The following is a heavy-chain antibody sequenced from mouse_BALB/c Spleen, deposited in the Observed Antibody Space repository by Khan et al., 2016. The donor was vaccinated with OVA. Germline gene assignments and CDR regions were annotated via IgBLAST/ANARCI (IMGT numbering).Heavy chain of an antibody. D-gene: IGHD1-1*01. CDR3: SSEGLYYGNIYYYSMDY. CDR1: GFNIKDIY. V-gene: IGHV14-3*02. CDR2: IDPANGNT. Sequence: EVELVESGAELVRSGASVKLSCTASGFNIKDIYIHWVRLRPEQGLEWIGRIDPANGNTKYDPKFQTKATIAADTASNTAYLQLSSLTSEDTAVYYCSSEGLYYGNIYYYSMDYWGQGTSVTVSS. J-gene: IGHJ4*01.